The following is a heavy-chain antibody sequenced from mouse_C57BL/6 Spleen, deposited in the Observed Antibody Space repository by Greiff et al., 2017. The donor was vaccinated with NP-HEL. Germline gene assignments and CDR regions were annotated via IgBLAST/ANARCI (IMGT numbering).Heavy chain of an antibody. J-gene: IGHJ2*01. V-gene: IGHV1-52*01. CDR1: GYTFTSYW. CDR3: ARDYGRLYYFDY. D-gene: IGHD1-1*01. CDR2: IDPSDSET. Sequence: QVQLQQPGAELVRPGSSVKLSCKASGYTFTSYWMHWVKQRPIQGLEWIGNIDPSDSETHYNQKFKDKATLTVDKSSSTAYMQLSSLTSEDSADYCCARDYGRLYYFDYWGQGTTLSVSS.